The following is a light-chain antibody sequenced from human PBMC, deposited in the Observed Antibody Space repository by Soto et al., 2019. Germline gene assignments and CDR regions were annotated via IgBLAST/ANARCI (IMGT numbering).Light chain of an antibody. Sequence: EIVMTQSPATLSVSPGERATLYCRASRSVSSNLAWYQQKPGQAPRLLIYGASTRATGIPARFSGSGSGTEFTLTISSLQSEDFAVYYCQQYNNWPYTFGQGTKLEIK. V-gene: IGKV3-15*01. CDR1: RSVSSN. J-gene: IGKJ2*01. CDR2: GAS. CDR3: QQYNNWPYT.